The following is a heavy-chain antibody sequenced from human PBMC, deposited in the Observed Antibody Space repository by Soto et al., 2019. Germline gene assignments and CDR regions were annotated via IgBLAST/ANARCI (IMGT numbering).Heavy chain of an antibody. D-gene: IGHD6-6*01. V-gene: IGHV4-34*01. Sequence: KPSETLSLTCAVYGGSFSCYYWSWIRQPPGKGLEWIGEINHSGSTNYNPSLKSRVTISVDTSKNQFSLKLSSVTAADTAVYYCARVYPARWGQGTLVTVSS. CDR1: GGSFSCYY. CDR3: ARVYPAR. J-gene: IGHJ4*02. CDR2: INHSGST.